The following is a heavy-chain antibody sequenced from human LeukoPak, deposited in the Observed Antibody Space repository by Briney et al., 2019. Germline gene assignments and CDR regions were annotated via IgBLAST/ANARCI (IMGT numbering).Heavy chain of an antibody. CDR2: ISSSSSTI. CDR3: ARDSGDCYSSPCAFDI. CDR1: GFTFSSYS. D-gene: IGHD2-21*02. Sequence: NPGGSLRLSCAASGFTFSSYSMNWVRQAPGKGLEWVSYISSSSSTIYYADSVKGRFTISRDNAKNSLYLQMNSLRAEDTAVHYCARDSGDCYSSPCAFDIWGQGTMVTVSS. J-gene: IGHJ3*02. V-gene: IGHV3-48*04.